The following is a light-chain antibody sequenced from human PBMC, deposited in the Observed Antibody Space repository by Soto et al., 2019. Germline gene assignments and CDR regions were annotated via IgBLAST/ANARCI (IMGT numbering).Light chain of an antibody. V-gene: IGKV1-39*01. CDR3: QQTYRAPLT. CDR2: GAS. Sequence: DIQMTRSPSSLSASVGDRVTITCRASQSMSTYLNWYQQKPGKAPKVLIYGASSLQSGVPSWFSGGGSGTDFTRSISSLQPEDFATYYCQQTYRAPLTFGGGTNLGIQ. J-gene: IGKJ4*01. CDR1: QSMSTY.